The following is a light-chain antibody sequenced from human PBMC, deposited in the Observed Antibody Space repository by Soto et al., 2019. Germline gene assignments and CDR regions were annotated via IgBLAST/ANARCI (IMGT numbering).Light chain of an antibody. CDR1: SSDVGGYKY. J-gene: IGLJ3*02. V-gene: IGLV2-14*01. CDR3: SSPTSGGTRV. CDR2: EVT. Sequence: QSALTQPASVSGSPGQSITISCSATSSDVGGYKYVSWYQQHPGKAPKLINFEVTDRPSGVSNRFSVSKSGNTASLTISGLQAEDEGDYYCSSPTSGGTRVSGGGTKLTVL.